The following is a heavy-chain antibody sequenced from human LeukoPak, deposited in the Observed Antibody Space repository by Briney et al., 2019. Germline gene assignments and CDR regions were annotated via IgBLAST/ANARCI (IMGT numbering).Heavy chain of an antibody. D-gene: IGHD3-22*01. CDR1: GYTFTSYA. CDR3: ARSYEVDYFDY. Sequence: ASVKVSCKASGYTFTSYAMHWVRQAPGQRLECMGWINTGNGNTKYSQKFQGRVTITRDTSASTAYMDLSSPRSEDTAVYYCARSYEVDYFDYWGQGTLVTVSS. J-gene: IGHJ4*02. CDR2: INTGNGNT. V-gene: IGHV1-3*04.